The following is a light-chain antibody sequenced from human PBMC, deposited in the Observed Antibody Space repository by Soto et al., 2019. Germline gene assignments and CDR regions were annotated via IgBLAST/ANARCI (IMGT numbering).Light chain of an antibody. V-gene: IGLV4-60*03. CDR3: ETWDSNTRV. CDR1: SGHRSYI. J-gene: IGLJ2*01. CDR2: LEGSGGY. Sequence: QSVLTQSSSASASLGSSVKLTCTLSSGHRSYIIAWHQQQPGKAPRSLMKLEGSGGYNKGSGVPDRFSASSSGADRYLTISNLQSEDEADYYCETWDSNTRVFGGGTQLTVL.